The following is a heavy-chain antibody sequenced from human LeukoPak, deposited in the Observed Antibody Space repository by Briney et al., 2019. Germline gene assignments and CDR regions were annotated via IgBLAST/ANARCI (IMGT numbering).Heavy chain of an antibody. V-gene: IGHV4-34*01. CDR1: GGSFSGYY. D-gene: IGHD3-9*01. J-gene: IGHJ4*02. CDR3: ARVGMGHYDILTGYYGLYYFDY. Sequence: SETLSLTCAVYGGSFSGYYWSWIRQPPGKGLEWIGEINHSGSTNYNPSLKSRVTISVDTSKNQFSLKLSSVTAADTAVYYCARVGMGHYDILTGYYGLYYFDYWGQGTLVTVSS. CDR2: INHSGST.